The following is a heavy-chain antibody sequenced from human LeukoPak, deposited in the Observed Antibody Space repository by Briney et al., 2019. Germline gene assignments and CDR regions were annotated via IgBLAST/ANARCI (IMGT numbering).Heavy chain of an antibody. CDR2: VKSKINGGTT. CDR1: GGSISSYY. V-gene: IGHV3-15*01. J-gene: IGHJ4*02. Sequence: ETLSLTCTVSGGSISSYYWSWIRQPAGKGLEWIGRVKSKINGGTTDYGTSVKGRFTITRDDSKNTLYLQMNSLKIEDTAVYYCNTDSLVMNYWGQGTLVTVSS. CDR3: NTDSLVMNY. D-gene: IGHD2-21*01.